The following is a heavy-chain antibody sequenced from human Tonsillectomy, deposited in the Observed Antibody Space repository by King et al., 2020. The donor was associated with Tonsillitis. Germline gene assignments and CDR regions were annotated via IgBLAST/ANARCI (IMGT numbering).Heavy chain of an antibody. Sequence: QLQESGPGLVKPSETLSLTCTVSGGSISSYYWNWIRQPPGKGLEWIGYIYYSGSTKYNPSLKSRVTISVDLSKNQFSLKLSSVTAADTAVYYCVRGSGTTGSAWGQGTLVTVSS. CDR2: IYYSGST. J-gene: IGHJ4*02. CDR3: VRGSGTTGSA. D-gene: IGHD1-1*01. CDR1: GGSISSYY. V-gene: IGHV4-59*01.